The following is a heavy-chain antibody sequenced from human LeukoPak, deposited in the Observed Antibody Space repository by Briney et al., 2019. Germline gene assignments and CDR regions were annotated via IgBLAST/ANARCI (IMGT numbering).Heavy chain of an antibody. CDR2: IGGTGTSI. V-gene: IGHV3-21*01. Sequence: GGSLRLSCAASGFTFSTYSMNWVRQAPGKGLEWVSSIGGTGTSIYYADSVKGRFTISRGNPKNSLYLQMNSLRAEDTAVYYCAREVAEGFDYWGQGTLVTVSS. CDR3: AREVAEGFDY. CDR1: GFTFSTYS. J-gene: IGHJ4*02.